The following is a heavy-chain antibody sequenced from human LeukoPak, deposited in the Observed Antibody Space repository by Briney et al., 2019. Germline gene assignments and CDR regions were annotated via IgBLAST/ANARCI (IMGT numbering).Heavy chain of an antibody. CDR2: IYYSGST. V-gene: IGHV4-59*08. CDR3: ARNYDSSGYYPTYFDY. D-gene: IGHD3-22*01. Sequence: SETLSLTCTVSGGSISSYYWSLIRQPPGKGLEWIGYIYYSGSTNYNPSLKSRVTISVDTSKNQFSLKLSSVTAADTAVYYCARNYDSSGYYPTYFDYWGQGTLVTVSS. CDR1: GGSISSYY. J-gene: IGHJ4*02.